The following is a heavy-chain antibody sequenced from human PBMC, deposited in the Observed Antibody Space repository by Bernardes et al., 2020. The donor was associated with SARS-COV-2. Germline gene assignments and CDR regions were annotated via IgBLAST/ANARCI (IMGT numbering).Heavy chain of an antibody. Sequence: GGSLRLSCAASGFTFSSYAMSWVRQAPGKGLEWVSAISGSGGSTYYADSVKGRFTISRDNSKNTLYLQMNSLRAEDTAVYYCATCPGPQYYYYGMDVWGQGTTVTVSS. CDR2: ISGSGGST. CDR3: ATCPGPQYYYYGMDV. CDR1: GFTFSSYA. V-gene: IGHV3-23*01. J-gene: IGHJ6*02. D-gene: IGHD3-10*02.